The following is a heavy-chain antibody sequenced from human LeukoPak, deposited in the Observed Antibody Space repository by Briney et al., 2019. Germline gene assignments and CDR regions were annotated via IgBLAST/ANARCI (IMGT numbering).Heavy chain of an antibody. CDR1: GGSFSGYY. Sequence: PSETLCLTCAVYGGSFSGYYWSWIRQPPGKGLEWIEEINHSGSTNYNPSPKSRVTISVDTSKNQFSLKLSSVTAADTAVYYCARDRIRYFDWLLLLHYWGQGTLVTVSS. D-gene: IGHD3-9*01. CDR2: INHSGST. V-gene: IGHV4-34*01. J-gene: IGHJ4*02. CDR3: ARDRIRYFDWLLLLHY.